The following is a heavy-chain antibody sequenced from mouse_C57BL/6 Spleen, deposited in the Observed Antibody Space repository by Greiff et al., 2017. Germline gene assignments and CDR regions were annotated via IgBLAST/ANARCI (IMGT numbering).Heavy chain of an antibody. Sequence: EAGGGLVQPKGSLKLSCAASGFSFNPYAMNWVRQAPGKGLEWVARIRSKSNNYATYYADSVKDRLTLSRDDSESMLYLQMNNLKTEDTAMYYCVSSFTPGYFDVWGTGTTVTVSS. V-gene: IGHV10-1*01. CDR1: GFSFNPYA. CDR3: VSSFTPGYFDV. CDR2: IRSKSNNYAT. J-gene: IGHJ1*03. D-gene: IGHD1-2*01.